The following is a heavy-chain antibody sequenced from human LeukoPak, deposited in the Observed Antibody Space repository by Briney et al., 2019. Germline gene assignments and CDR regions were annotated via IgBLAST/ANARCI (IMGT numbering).Heavy chain of an antibody. D-gene: IGHD6-13*01. V-gene: IGHV4-59*08. CDR2: IYYNENT. CDR1: GGSISGYY. Sequence: SETLSLTCSVSGGSISGYYWTWIRQAPVKGLEWIGYIYYNENTNYDPSLNGRVTIPLDTSRSQFSLKLSSVTVADTAVYYCARRARATAGGDYFDYWGQGTLVTVSS. J-gene: IGHJ4*02. CDR3: ARRARATAGGDYFDY.